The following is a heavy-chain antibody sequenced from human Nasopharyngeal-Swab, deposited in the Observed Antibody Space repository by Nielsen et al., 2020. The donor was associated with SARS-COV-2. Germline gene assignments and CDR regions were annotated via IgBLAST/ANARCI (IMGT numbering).Heavy chain of an antibody. CDR3: ARETVAGTRPDY. D-gene: IGHD6-19*01. CDR2: ISYDGSNK. J-gene: IGHJ4*02. Sequence: SLKISCAASGFTFSSYGMHWVRQAPGKGLEWVAVISYDGSNKYYADSAKGRFTISRDNSKNTLYLQMNSLRAEDTAVYYCARETVAGTRPDYWGQGTLVTVSS. V-gene: IGHV3-30*03. CDR1: GFTFSSYG.